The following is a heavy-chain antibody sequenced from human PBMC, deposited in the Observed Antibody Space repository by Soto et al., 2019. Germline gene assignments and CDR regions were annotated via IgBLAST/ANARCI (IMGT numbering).Heavy chain of an antibody. CDR2: ICYSGGT. CDR1: GGSVSSGSYY. Sequence: PSETLSLTCTVSGGSVSSGSYYWSWIRQPPGKGLEWIGYICYSGGTNYNPSLKSRVTISVDTSKNQFSLKLSSVTAADTAVYYCALELSYPWNDDYYYYGMDVWGQGTTVTVSS. CDR3: ALELSYPWNDDYYYYGMDV. D-gene: IGHD1-1*01. V-gene: IGHV4-61*01. J-gene: IGHJ6*02.